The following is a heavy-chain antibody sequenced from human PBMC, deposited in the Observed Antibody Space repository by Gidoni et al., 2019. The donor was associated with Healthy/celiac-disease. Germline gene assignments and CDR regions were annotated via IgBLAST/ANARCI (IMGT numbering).Heavy chain of an antibody. V-gene: IGHV3-30-3*01. CDR1: GFTFSSYA. Sequence: QVQLVESGGGVVQPGRSLRLSCAASGFTFSSYAMHWVRQAPGKGLEWVAVISYDGSNKYYADSVKGRFTISRDNSKNTLYLQMNSLRAEDTAVDYCARDWTTVTTYRFDPWGQGTLVTVSS. CDR3: ARDWTTVTTYRFDP. CDR2: ISYDGSNK. J-gene: IGHJ5*02. D-gene: IGHD4-17*01.